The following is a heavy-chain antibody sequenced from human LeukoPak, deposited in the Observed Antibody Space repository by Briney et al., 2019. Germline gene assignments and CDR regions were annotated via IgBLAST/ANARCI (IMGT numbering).Heavy chain of an antibody. CDR3: AKDKGASGSNFDY. CDR2: ISWNSGSI. V-gene: IGHV3-9*01. Sequence: GGSLRLSCAASGFTFDDYAMHWARQAPGKGLEWVSGISWNSGSIGYADSVKGRFTISRDNAKNSLYLQMNSLRAEDTALYYCAKDKGASGSNFDYWGQGTLVTVSS. J-gene: IGHJ4*02. CDR1: GFTFDDYA. D-gene: IGHD1-26*01.